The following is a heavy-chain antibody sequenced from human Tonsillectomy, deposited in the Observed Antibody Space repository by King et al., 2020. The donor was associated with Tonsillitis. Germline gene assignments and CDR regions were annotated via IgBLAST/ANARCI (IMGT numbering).Heavy chain of an antibody. J-gene: IGHJ2*01. CDR3: SRIYVISSSSYWYFEL. CDR2: IYPGDSDS. Sequence: VQLVESGAEVKKPGESLKISCKGSGYSFTNYWIGWVRQMPGKGLEWMGIIYPGDSDSRYSPSFHGQVTISADKSISTAYLQWSSLKASDTAMYYCSRIYVISSSSYWYFELWGRGTLVTVSS. V-gene: IGHV5-51*01. D-gene: IGHD6-6*01. CDR1: GYSFTNYW.